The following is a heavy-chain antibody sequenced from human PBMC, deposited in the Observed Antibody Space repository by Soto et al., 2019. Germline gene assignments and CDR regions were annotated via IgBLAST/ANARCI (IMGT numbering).Heavy chain of an antibody. CDR2: INPNSGGT. J-gene: IGHJ4*02. CDR1: GYTFTGYY. Sequence: GASVKVSCKASGYTFTGYYMHWVRQAPGQGLEWMGWINPNSGGTNYAQKFQGWVTMTRDTSISTAYMELSRLRSDDTAVYYCTIAALAGDLDYWGQGTLVTVSS. CDR3: TIAALAGDLDY. V-gene: IGHV1-2*04. D-gene: IGHD6-6*01.